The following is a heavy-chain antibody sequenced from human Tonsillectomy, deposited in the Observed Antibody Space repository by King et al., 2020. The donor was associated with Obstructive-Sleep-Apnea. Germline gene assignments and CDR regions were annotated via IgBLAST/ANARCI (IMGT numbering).Heavy chain of an antibody. CDR3: ARGGTVGSGSYYFDY. CDR1: GFSFSSIA. CDR2: ISYYGDNI. Sequence: VHLVDSGGGVVQPGRSLRLSCAASGFSFSSIAMHWCRQAPGKGLEWWAIISYYGDNIYYAASVKGRFTIPRDNSKNTLYLQMNSLRAEDTAVYYCARGGTVGSGSYYFDYWGQGTLVTVSS. V-gene: IGHV3-30*04. D-gene: IGHD3-10*01. J-gene: IGHJ4*02.